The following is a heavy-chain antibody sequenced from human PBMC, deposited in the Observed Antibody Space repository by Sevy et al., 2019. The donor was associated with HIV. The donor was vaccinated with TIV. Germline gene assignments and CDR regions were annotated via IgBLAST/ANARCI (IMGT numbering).Heavy chain of an antibody. CDR1: GYSISSGYY. CDR3: ALTMVRGVIEFGWFDP. CDR2: IYHSGST. Sequence: SETLSLTCAVSGYSISSGYYWGWIRQPPGKGLEWIGSIYHSGSTYYIPSLKSRVTISVDTSKNQFSLKLSSVTAADTAVYYCALTMVRGVIEFGWFDPWGQGTLVTVSS. J-gene: IGHJ5*02. D-gene: IGHD3-10*01. V-gene: IGHV4-38-2*01.